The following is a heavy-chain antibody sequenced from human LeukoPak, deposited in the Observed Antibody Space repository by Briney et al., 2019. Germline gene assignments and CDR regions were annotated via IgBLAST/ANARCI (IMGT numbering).Heavy chain of an antibody. D-gene: IGHD6-13*01. CDR1: GGSISSYY. CDR2: IYYSGST. Sequence: SETLSLTCTVSGGSISSYYWSWIRQPPGKGLEWIGYIYYSGSTNYNPSLKSRVTISVDTSKNQFSLKLSSVTAADTAVYYCARGDAGYSSSWLFDYWGQGTLVTVSS. V-gene: IGHV4-59*08. CDR3: ARGDAGYSSSWLFDY. J-gene: IGHJ4*02.